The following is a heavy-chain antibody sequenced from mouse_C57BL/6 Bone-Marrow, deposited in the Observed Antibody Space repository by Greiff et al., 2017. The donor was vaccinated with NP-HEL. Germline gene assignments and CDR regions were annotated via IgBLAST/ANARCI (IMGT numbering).Heavy chain of an antibody. V-gene: IGHV1-9*01. CDR3: AREEGDYAMDY. Sequence: VQLVESGAELMKPGASVKLSCKATGYTFTGYWIEWVKQRPGHGLEWIGEILPGSGSTNYNEKFKGQATLPADTSSNTAYMQRSSLTTEDSAIYDCAREEGDYAMDYWGQGTAVTVSS. CDR2: ILPGSGST. J-gene: IGHJ4*01. CDR1: GYTFTGYW.